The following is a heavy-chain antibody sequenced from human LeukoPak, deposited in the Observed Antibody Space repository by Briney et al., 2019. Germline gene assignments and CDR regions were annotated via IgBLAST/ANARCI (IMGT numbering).Heavy chain of an antibody. V-gene: IGHV3-23*01. CDR3: AKDGRITMIVVVITYFDY. J-gene: IGHJ4*02. Sequence: GGSLRLSCAASGFTFSSYAVSWVRQAPGKGLEWVSAISGSGGSTYYADSVKGRFTISRDNSKNTLYLQMNSLRAEDTAVYYCAKDGRITMIVVVITYFDYWGQGTLVTVSS. CDR2: ISGSGGST. CDR1: GFTFSSYA. D-gene: IGHD3-22*01.